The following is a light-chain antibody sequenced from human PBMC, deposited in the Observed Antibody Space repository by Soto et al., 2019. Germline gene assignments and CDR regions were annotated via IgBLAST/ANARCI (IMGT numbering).Light chain of an antibody. V-gene: IGKV3-20*01. J-gene: IGKJ5*01. CDR1: QWFSGKN. Sequence: EIVLTQSPATLSLSPGERVSLSCGASQWFSGKNLAWYQQKPGQPPMLLIYSSSVRASGVPDRFRGSGSGTDFTLTITRLEPEDFAGYYCQQYGTWITFGQGTRLETK. CDR2: SSS. CDR3: QQYGTWIT.